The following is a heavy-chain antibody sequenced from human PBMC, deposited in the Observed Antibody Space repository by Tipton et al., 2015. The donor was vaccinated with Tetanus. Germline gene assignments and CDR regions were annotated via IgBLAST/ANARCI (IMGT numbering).Heavy chain of an antibody. D-gene: IGHD2-8*02. V-gene: IGHV4-59*07. J-gene: IGHJ4*01. CDR2: VFYTGST. CDR3: ARYHCTGTTCQHLDH. Sequence: TLSLTCTVSGGSISSYYWSWIRQPPGKGLQCIGYVFYTGSTNYNSPFESRVTISVDTSKNQISLQLRSVTAADTAVYYCARYHCTGTTCQHLDHWGQGTLVTVSS. CDR1: GGSISSYY.